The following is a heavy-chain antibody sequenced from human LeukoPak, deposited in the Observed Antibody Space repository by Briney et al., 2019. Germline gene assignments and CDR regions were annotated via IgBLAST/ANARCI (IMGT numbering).Heavy chain of an antibody. CDR1: GGSVNSYY. V-gene: IGHV4-59*02. Sequence: SETLSLTCTVSGGSVNSYYWTWIRQPPGKGLEWIGYIYYSGSTNYSPSLKSRVTISVDTSKNQFSLKLSSVTAADTAVYCCARDKGGTLLYYGMDVWGQGTTVTVSS. CDR2: IYYSGST. J-gene: IGHJ6*02. CDR3: ARDKGGTLLYYGMDV. D-gene: IGHD1/OR15-1a*01.